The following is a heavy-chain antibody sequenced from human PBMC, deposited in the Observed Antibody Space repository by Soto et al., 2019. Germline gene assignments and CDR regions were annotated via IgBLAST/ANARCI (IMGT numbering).Heavy chain of an antibody. D-gene: IGHD6-13*01. Sequence: EVQLVESGGGLVQPGGSLRLSCAASGLTFSSYWMHWVRQAPGKGLVWVSRINSDGSSTSYADSVKGRFTISRDNAKNTLYLQMNSLRAEDTAVYYCLRQHSSSWYFDYWGQGTLVTVSS. CDR2: INSDGSST. V-gene: IGHV3-74*01. CDR3: LRQHSSSWYFDY. CDR1: GLTFSSYW. J-gene: IGHJ4*02.